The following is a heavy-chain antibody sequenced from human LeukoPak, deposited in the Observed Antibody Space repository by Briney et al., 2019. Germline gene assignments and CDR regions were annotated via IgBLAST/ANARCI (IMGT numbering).Heavy chain of an antibody. D-gene: IGHD3-10*01. J-gene: IGHJ5*02. CDR1: GFTFSSYS. V-gene: IGHV3-21*01. CDR2: ISSSSSYI. CDR3: AREVRGVIPWFDP. Sequence: GGSLRLSCAASGFTFSSYSMNWVRQAPGKGLEWVSSISSSSSYIYYADSVKGRFTISRDNAKNSLYLQMNSLGAEDTAVYYCAREVRGVIPWFDPWGQGTLVTVSS.